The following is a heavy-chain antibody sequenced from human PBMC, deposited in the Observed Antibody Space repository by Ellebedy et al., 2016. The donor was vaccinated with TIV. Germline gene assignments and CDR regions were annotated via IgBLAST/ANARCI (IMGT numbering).Heavy chain of an antibody. CDR2: MNPSSGNT. Sequence: ASVKVSXXVSGYTLTEVTIHWVRQAPGQGLEWMGWMNPSSGNTGYAQKFQGRVTLTRDTFISTAYLELTSLRSDDTAVYYCARNPEKTGNFEYWGQGTLVTVSS. CDR3: ARNPEKTGNFEY. CDR1: GYTLTEVT. D-gene: IGHD3-9*01. J-gene: IGHJ4*02. V-gene: IGHV1-8*01.